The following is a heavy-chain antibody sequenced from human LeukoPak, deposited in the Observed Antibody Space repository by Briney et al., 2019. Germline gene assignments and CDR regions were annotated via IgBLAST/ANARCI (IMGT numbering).Heavy chain of an antibody. D-gene: IGHD3-3*01. CDR2: MNPNSGNT. CDR1: GYTFTSYV. Sequence: ASVKVSCKASGYTFTSYVNWVRQATGQGLEWMGWMNPNSGNTGYAQKFQSRVTMTRNTSISTAYMELSSLRSEDTAVYYCARVPPVLRFLEWFPRFDPWGQGTLVTVSS. CDR3: ARVPPVLRFLEWFPRFDP. V-gene: IGHV1-8*01. J-gene: IGHJ5*02.